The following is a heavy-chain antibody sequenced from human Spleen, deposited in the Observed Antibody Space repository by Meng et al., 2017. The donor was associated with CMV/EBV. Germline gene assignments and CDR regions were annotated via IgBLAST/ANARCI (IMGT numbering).Heavy chain of an antibody. Sequence: GGSLRLSCAASGFTFSSYAMHWVRQAPGKGLEWVAVISYDGSNKYYADSVKGRFTISRDNSKNTLYLQMNSLRAEDTAVYYCARVHSISSSWRDYYYYYGMDVWGQGTTVTSP. J-gene: IGHJ6*02. V-gene: IGHV3-30-3*01. CDR2: ISYDGSNK. CDR3: ARVHSISSSWRDYYYYYGMDV. D-gene: IGHD6-13*01. CDR1: GFTFSSYA.